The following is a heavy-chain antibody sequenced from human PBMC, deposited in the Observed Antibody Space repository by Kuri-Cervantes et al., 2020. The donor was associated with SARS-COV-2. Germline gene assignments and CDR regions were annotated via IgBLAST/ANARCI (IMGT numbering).Heavy chain of an antibody. CDR3: ARDCSSTSCSGEQNMDV. V-gene: IGHV4-59*12. D-gene: IGHD2-2*01. CDR2: IHYSGST. J-gene: IGHJ6*03. Sequence: SETLSLTCTVSGGSISSYYWSWIRQPPGKGLEWIGYIHYSGSTNYNPALKSRVTISVDTPKNQFSLKLSSVTAADTAVYYCARDCSSTSCSGEQNMDVWGKGTTVTVSS. CDR1: GGSISSYY.